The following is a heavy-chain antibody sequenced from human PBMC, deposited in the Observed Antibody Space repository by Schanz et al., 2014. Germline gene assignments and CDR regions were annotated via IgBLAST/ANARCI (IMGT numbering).Heavy chain of an antibody. CDR1: GYTFTTYA. CDR3: AKAEYDILTGSYSRLDP. V-gene: IGHV1-18*01. Sequence: QVQLVQSGAEVKKPGASVRVSCKASGYTFTTYAMSWVRQAPGQGLEWVGWISVYTGNTKYGQKVQGRVTMTADTSTNTAYKELMSLRSDDTAVYYCAKAEYDILTGSYSRLDPWGQGTLVTVSS. CDR2: ISVYTGNT. J-gene: IGHJ5*02. D-gene: IGHD3-9*01.